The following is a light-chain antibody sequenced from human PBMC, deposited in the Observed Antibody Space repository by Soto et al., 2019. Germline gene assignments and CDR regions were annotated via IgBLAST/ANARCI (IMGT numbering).Light chain of an antibody. CDR2: AAS. CDR3: LQDHYFLT. Sequence: AIQMALSPSSLSASVGDTVTITCRASQDTGKDLGWYQQKPGKAPKLLIYAASSLQSGVPSRFSGSGSGTEFTLTISSLQPEDFATYYFLQDHYFLTFGGGTKMEIK. CDR1: QDTGKD. J-gene: IGKJ4*01. V-gene: IGKV1-6*01.